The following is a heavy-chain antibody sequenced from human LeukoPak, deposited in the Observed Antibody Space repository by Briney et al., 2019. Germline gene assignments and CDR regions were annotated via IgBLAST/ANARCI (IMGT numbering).Heavy chain of an antibody. V-gene: IGHV3-33*01. CDR2: IWYDGSNK. J-gene: IGHJ3*02. Sequence: GGSLRLSCAASGFTFSSYGMHWVRQAPGKGLEWVAVIWYDGSNKYYADSVKGRFTISRDNSKNTLYLQMNSLRAEDTAVYYCARQMIVVVYGFDIWGQGTMVTVSS. CDR1: GFTFSSYG. D-gene: IGHD3-22*01. CDR3: ARQMIVVVYGFDI.